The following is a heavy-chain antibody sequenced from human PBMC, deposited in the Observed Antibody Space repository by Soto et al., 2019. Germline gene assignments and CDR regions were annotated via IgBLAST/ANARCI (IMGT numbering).Heavy chain of an antibody. Sequence: SETLSLTCTVSGGSISSYYWSWIRQPPGKGLEWIGYIYYSGSTNYNPSLKSRVTISVDTSKNQFSLKLSSVTAADTAAYYCARVRAMVRGVIYYYYGMDVWGQGTTVTVSS. D-gene: IGHD3-10*01. V-gene: IGHV4-59*01. CDR2: IYYSGST. J-gene: IGHJ6*02. CDR1: GGSISSYY. CDR3: ARVRAMVRGVIYYYYGMDV.